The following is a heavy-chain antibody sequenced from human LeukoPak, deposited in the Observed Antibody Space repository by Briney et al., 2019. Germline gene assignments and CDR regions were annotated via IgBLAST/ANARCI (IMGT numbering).Heavy chain of an antibody. CDR1: GFTFSSYS. D-gene: IGHD3-22*01. CDR3: ARDGDSSGYYAAFDI. J-gene: IGHJ3*02. V-gene: IGHV3-48*02. CDR2: ISSSSSII. Sequence: GGSLRLSCAASGFTFSSYSRNWVRQAPGKGLEWLSYISSSSSIIYYADSVKGRFTISRDNAKNSLYLQMNSLRDEDTAVYYCARDGDSSGYYAAFDIWGQGTMVTVSS.